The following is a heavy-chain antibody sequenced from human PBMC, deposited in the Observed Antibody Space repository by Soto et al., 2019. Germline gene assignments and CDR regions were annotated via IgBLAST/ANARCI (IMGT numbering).Heavy chain of an antibody. Sequence: SHTLSLTCAISGDSVSSNSAAWNWIRQSPSRGLEWLGRTYYRSKWYNDYAVSVKSRITINPDTSKNQFSLQLNSVTPEDTAVYYCARTGRGYDSSGYYYIGGYYYYGMDVWGQGTTVTVSS. CDR3: ARTGRGYDSSGYYYIGGYYYYGMDV. D-gene: IGHD3-22*01. V-gene: IGHV6-1*01. CDR1: GDSVSSNSAA. CDR2: TYYRSKWYN. J-gene: IGHJ6*02.